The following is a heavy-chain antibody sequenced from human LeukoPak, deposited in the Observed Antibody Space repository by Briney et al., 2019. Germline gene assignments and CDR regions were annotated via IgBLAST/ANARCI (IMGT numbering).Heavy chain of an antibody. CDR1: GFTFSSYW. V-gene: IGHV3-74*01. CDR3: ARVEYDYGDYFRS. CDR2: INSDGSNT. J-gene: IGHJ4*02. D-gene: IGHD4-17*01. Sequence: GGSLRLSCAASGFTFSSYWMHWVRQAPGKGLVWVSRINSDGSNTRYVDSVKGRFTISRDNAKNTLYLQMNSLRAEDTAVYYCARVEYDYGDYFRSWGQGTLVTVSS.